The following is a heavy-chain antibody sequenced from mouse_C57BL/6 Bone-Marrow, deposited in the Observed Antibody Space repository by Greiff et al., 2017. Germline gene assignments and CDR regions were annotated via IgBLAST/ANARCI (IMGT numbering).Heavy chain of an antibody. Sequence: QVQLQQPGAELVRPGSSVKLSCKASGYTFTSYWMDWVKQRPGQGLEWIGNIYPSDSETHYNQKFKDKATLTVDKSSSTAYMQLSSLTSEDSAVYYCARRGIYYYGSSYLDYWGQGTTITVSS. V-gene: IGHV1-61*01. CDR1: GYTFTSYW. CDR2: IYPSDSET. CDR3: ARRGIYYYGSSYLDY. D-gene: IGHD1-1*01. J-gene: IGHJ2*01.